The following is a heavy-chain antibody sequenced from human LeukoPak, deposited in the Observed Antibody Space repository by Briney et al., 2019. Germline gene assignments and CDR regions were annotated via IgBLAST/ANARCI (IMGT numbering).Heavy chain of an antibody. D-gene: IGHD6-13*01. CDR3: ARAQIIAAAGLNWFDP. CDR2: ISGSGGST. Sequence: GGSLRLSCAASGFTFSNYAMTWVRQAPGKGLEWVSTISGSGGSTYYADSVKGRFTISRDNSKNTLYLQMNSLRAEDTAVYYCARAQIIAAAGLNWFDPWGQGTLVTVSS. J-gene: IGHJ5*02. V-gene: IGHV3-23*01. CDR1: GFTFSNYA.